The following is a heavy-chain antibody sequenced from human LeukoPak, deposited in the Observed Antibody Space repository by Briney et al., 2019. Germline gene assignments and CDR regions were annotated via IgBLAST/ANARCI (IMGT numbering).Heavy chain of an antibody. D-gene: IGHD4-17*01. Sequence: GSLRLSCAASGFTFDNAWMTWVRQAPGKGLNWAGRIKSKTVGGTTDYAAPVKGRFTISRDDSKNTLYLQMNSLKTEDTAVYYCTTARGDGDYVGDYYYYGMDVWGQGATVTVSS. CDR1: GFTFDNAW. CDR3: TTARGDGDYVGDYYYYGMDV. V-gene: IGHV3-15*07. CDR2: IKSKTVGGTT. J-gene: IGHJ6*02.